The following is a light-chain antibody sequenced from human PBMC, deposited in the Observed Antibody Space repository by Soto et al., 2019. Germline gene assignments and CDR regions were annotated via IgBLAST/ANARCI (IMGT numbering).Light chain of an antibody. V-gene: IGKV3-15*01. J-gene: IGKJ2*01. CDR1: KTVRTN. CDR2: GAS. Sequence: IVMTQSPVTLSVSPGERVTLSCRASKTVRTNLAWFQQKPGQTPRLLIFGASTRATGIPTRFTGSGSETEFTLTIDSLQSEDLAVYYCQQYYNWPAYTFGQGTKLEI. CDR3: QQYYNWPAYT.